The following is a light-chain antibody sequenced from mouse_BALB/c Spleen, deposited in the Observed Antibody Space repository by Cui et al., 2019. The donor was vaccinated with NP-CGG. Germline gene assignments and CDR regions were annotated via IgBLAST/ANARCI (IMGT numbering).Light chain of an antibody. Sequence: QAVVTQASALTTSPGETVTLTCRPSTGAVTTSNYAKWVQEKPDHLFTGLIGGTNNRAPGVPARFSGSLIGDKAALTITGAQTEDEAIYFCALWYSNHWVFGGGTKLTVL. J-gene: IGLJ1*01. CDR1: TGAVTTSNY. CDR2: GTN. V-gene: IGLV1*01. CDR3: ALWYSNHWV.